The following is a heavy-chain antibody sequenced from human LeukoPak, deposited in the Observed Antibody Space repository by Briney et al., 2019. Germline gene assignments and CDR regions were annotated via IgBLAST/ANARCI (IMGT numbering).Heavy chain of an antibody. Sequence: ASVKVPCKASGYTFTGYYMHWVRQAPGQGLEWMGWINPNSGGTNYAQKFQGRVTMTRDTSISTAYMELSRLRSDDTAVYYCARDLGYGGNSDYWGQGTLVTVSS. CDR1: GYTFTGYY. J-gene: IGHJ4*02. CDR3: ARDLGYGGNSDY. D-gene: IGHD4-23*01. CDR2: INPNSGGT. V-gene: IGHV1-2*02.